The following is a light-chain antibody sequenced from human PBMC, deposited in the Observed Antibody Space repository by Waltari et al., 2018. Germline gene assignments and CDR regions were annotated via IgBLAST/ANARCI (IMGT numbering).Light chain of an antibody. V-gene: IGKV3-15*01. CDR1: QSVNSK. CDR3: QQYKDWPPFT. Sequence: ERVMTQSPPTLPVSPGERATLSCRASQSVNSKSAWYPWRLGQAPRRLIYGASTRATGVPARFSGSGSGTEFTLTISSLRSKDLAVYYCQQYKDWPPFTFGGGTKVEIK. CDR2: GAS. J-gene: IGKJ4*01.